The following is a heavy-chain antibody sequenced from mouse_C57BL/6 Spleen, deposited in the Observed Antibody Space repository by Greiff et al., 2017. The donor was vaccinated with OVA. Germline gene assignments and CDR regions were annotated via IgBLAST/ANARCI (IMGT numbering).Heavy chain of an antibody. CDR1: GFTFTDYY. V-gene: IGHV7-3*01. CDR2: IRNKANGYTT. CDR3: ARYIGGSSWYCDV. J-gene: IGHJ1*03. D-gene: IGHD1-1*01. Sequence: EVKLMESGGGLVQPGGSLSLSCAASGFTFTDYYMSWVRQPPGKALEWLGFIRNKANGYTTEYSASVKGRFTISRDNSQSILYLQMNALRAEDSATYYCARYIGGSSWYCDVWGTGTTVTVSS.